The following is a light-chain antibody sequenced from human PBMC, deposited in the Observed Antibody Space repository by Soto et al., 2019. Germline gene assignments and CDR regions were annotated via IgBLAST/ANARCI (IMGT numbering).Light chain of an antibody. CDR3: MQALQTPPT. J-gene: IGKJ4*01. CDR2: LGS. CDR1: QSLLHSNGYNY. V-gene: IGKV2-28*01. Sequence: DIVMTQSPLSLPVAPGEPASISCRSSQSLLHSNGYNYLDWYLQKPGQSPQLLIYLGSNRASGVPDRFSGSGSGTDFTLKISRVEADDVGVYYCMQALQTPPTFGAGTKVEIK.